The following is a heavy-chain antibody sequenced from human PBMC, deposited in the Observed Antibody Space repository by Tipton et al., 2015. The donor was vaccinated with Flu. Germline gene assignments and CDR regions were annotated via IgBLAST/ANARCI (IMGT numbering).Heavy chain of an antibody. D-gene: IGHD3-10*01. J-gene: IGHJ4*02. V-gene: IGHV4-4*07. CDR2: IYTSGST. Sequence: TLSLTCTVSGDSIRSYYWSWIRQPAGKGLEWIGRIYTSGSTKYNPSLKSRVSMSIDTSNNQFSLILSSAIAADTAVYYCARGSGSGTFLIFDSWGQGTLVTVSS. CDR1: GDSIRSYY. CDR3: ARGSGSGTFLIFDS.